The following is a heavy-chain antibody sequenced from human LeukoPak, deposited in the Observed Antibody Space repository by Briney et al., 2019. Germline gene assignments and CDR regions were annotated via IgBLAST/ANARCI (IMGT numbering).Heavy chain of an antibody. CDR3: AKASRGYSGYDPARFDP. D-gene: IGHD5-12*01. CDR2: ISSSGRTI. CDR1: GFTFNNYQ. V-gene: IGHV3-48*03. Sequence: GGSLRLSCAASGFTFNNYQMNWVRQAPGKGLECISYISSSGRTIYYADSLKGRFTVSRDNAKNSLYLRMNSLRAEDTAVYYCAKASRGYSGYDPARFDPWGQGTLVTVSS. J-gene: IGHJ5*02.